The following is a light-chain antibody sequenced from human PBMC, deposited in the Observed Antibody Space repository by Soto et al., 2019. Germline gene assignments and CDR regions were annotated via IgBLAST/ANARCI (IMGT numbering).Light chain of an antibody. CDR2: KAS. V-gene: IGKV1-5*03. CDR3: QQYNICVT. CDR1: QSISTW. Sequence: DIQMTQSPSTLSASVEDTVTITCRASQSISTWLAWYQQKPGKAPKLLIYKASSLESGVPSRFSGSGSGTEFTLTISSLQPDDFATYYCQQYNICVTFGQGTRLEIK. J-gene: IGKJ5*01.